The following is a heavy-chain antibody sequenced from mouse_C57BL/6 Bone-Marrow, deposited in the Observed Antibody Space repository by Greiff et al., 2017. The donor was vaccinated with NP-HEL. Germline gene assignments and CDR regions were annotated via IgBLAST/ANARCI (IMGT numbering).Heavy chain of an antibody. J-gene: IGHJ1*03. Sequence: QVQLKESGAELVKPGASVKLSCKASGYTFTEYTIHWVKQRSGQGLEWIGWFYPGSGSIKYNEKFKDKATLTADKSSSTVYMYLSRLTSEDSAVYFCARHGDYFGSSYGYFDLWGTGTTVTVSS. V-gene: IGHV1-62-2*01. CDR1: GYTFTEYT. CDR2: FYPGSGSI. D-gene: IGHD1-1*01. CDR3: ARHGDYFGSSYGYFDL.